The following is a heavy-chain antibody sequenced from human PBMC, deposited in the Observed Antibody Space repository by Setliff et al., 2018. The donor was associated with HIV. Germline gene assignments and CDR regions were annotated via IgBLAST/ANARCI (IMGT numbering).Heavy chain of an antibody. V-gene: IGHV4-34*01. D-gene: IGHD2-21*02. CDR2: INHSGTT. CDR3: VRQADCGGDCVLGY. CDR1: GESFSDDY. J-gene: IGHJ4*02. Sequence: PSETLSLTCAVYGESFSDDYWSWIRQPPGWGLEWIGEINHSGTTNYNPSLKSRVTMSIDTSKSQFSLKLSSVTTADTAVYYCVRQADCGGDCVLGYWGQGTLVTVSS.